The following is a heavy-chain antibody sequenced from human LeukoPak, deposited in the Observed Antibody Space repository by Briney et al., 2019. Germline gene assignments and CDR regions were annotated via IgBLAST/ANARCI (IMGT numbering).Heavy chain of an antibody. V-gene: IGHV4-31*03. D-gene: IGHD3-10*01. CDR3: ASGTRERPPSMVRGE. J-gene: IGHJ4*02. CDR1: GGSISSGGYY. Sequence: SQTLSLTCTLSGGSISSGGYYWSWIRQHPGKGLEWIGYIYYSGSTYYNPYLKSRDTISVDTSQNQFSLKLSSVTAADTAVYYCASGTRERPPSMVRGEWGQGTLVTVSS. CDR2: IYYSGST.